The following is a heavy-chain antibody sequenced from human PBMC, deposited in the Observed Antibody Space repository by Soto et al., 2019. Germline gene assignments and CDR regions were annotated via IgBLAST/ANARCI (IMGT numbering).Heavy chain of an antibody. V-gene: IGHV4-59*01. CDR2: VHFSGST. CDR3: VRGYYGIINGQSNTFDI. J-gene: IGHJ3*02. CDR1: GASLSSSY. Sequence: SETLSLTCTVSGASLSSSYWSWIRQSPGKRLEWIGYVHFSGSTKYNPSLESRVTMSVDASKNQFSLKVTSVTAADTAVYYCVRGYYGIINGQSNTFDIWGQGTMVTVSS. D-gene: IGHD3-10*01.